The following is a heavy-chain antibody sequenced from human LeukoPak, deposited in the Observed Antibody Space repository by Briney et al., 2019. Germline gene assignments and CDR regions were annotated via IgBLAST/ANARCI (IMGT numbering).Heavy chain of an antibody. J-gene: IGHJ3*02. D-gene: IGHD2-15*01. V-gene: IGHV3-30*04. Sequence: PGGSLRLSCAASGFTFSSYAMHWVRQAPGKGLEWVAVISYDGSNKYYADSVKGRFTISRDNSKNTLYLQMNSLRAEDTAVYYCAREGGRGYCSGGSCPGDAFDIWGQGTMVTVSS. CDR2: ISYDGSNK. CDR3: AREGGRGYCSGGSCPGDAFDI. CDR1: GFTFSSYA.